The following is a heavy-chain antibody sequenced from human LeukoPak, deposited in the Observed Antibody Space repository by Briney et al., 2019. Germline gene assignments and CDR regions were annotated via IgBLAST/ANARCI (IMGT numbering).Heavy chain of an antibody. J-gene: IGHJ6*02. CDR1: GYTFTSYG. CDR3: ARCAASVVAYYCGMDV. Sequence: ASVKVSCKASGYTFTSYGISWVRQAPGQGLEWMRWISAYNGNTNYAQKLQGRVTMTTDTSTNTAYMELRSLRSDDTAVYYCARCAASVVAYYCGMDVWGQGTTVTVSS. V-gene: IGHV1-18*01. CDR2: ISAYNGNT. D-gene: IGHD2-21*01.